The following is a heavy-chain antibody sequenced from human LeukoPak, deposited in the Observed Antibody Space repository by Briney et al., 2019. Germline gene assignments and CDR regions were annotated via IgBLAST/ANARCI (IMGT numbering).Heavy chain of an antibody. V-gene: IGHV3-21*01. D-gene: IGHD2-15*01. CDR3: ARELPFDY. J-gene: IGHJ4*02. Sequence: PGGSLRLSCAASGFSFSSCSMNWVRQAPGKGLEWVSSISSSSSYIYYADSVKGRFTISRDNAKNTLYLQMNSLRAEDTAVYYCARELPFDYWGQGTLVTVSS. CDR1: GFSFSSCS. CDR2: ISSSSSYI.